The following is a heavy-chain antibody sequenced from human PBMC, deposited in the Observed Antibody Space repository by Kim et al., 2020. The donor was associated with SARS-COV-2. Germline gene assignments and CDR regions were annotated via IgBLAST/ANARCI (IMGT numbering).Heavy chain of an antibody. CDR3: ARIARNPDY. CDR1: GFTFGDYY. J-gene: IGHJ4*02. CDR2: IGGSGTSI. Sequence: GGSLRLSCAASGFTFGDYYVSWIRQAPGRGLEYVSYIGGSGTSINYADSVKGRFTISRDNAKKSVYLQMNSLRAEDTAVYYCARIARNPDYWGPGTLVTVSS. V-gene: IGHV3-11*04. D-gene: IGHD1-1*01.